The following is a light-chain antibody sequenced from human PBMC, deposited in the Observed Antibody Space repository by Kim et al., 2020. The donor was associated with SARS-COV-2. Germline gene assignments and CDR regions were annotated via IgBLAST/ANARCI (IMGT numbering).Light chain of an antibody. CDR2: GKN. J-gene: IGLJ2*01. Sequence: SSELTQDPAVSVALGQTVRITCQGDSLRSYYATWYQQKPGQAQIVDIYGKNNRPSGIPDRFSGSSSGDTASLTITGTQAGDEADYYCNSRGSNDNVLFGG. CDR3: NSRGSNDNVL. CDR1: SLRSYY. V-gene: IGLV3-19*01.